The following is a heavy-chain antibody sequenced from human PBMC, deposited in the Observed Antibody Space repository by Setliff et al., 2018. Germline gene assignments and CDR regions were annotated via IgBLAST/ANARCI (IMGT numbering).Heavy chain of an antibody. Sequence: SVKVSCKASGYTFISYGISWVRQAPGQGLEWMGGIIPIFGTAKYSQKFQGRVTITRDTSASTAYMELSSLRSEDTAVYYCARVPVVGATKLYWFDPWGQGTLVTVSS. D-gene: IGHD1-26*01. CDR3: ARVPVVGATKLYWFDP. CDR1: GYTFISYG. V-gene: IGHV1-69*05. CDR2: IIPIFGTA. J-gene: IGHJ5*02.